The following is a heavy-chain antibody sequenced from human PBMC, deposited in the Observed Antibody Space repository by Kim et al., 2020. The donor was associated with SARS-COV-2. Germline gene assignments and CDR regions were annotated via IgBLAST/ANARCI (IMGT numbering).Heavy chain of an antibody. CDR2: ISYDGSNK. D-gene: IGHD6-13*01. J-gene: IGHJ6*02. V-gene: IGHV3-30*04. CDR1: GFTFSSYA. CDR3: ARDGIARPLSSSWSKGGYYYGMDV. Sequence: GGSLRLSCAASGFTFSSYAMHWVRQAPGKGLEWVAVISYDGSNKYYADSVKGRFTISRDNSKNTLYLQMNSLRAEDTAVYYCARDGIARPLSSSWSKGGYYYGMDVWGQGTTVTVSS.